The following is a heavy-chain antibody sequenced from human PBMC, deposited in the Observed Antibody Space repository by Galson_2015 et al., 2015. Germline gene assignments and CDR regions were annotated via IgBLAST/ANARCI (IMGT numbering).Heavy chain of an antibody. V-gene: IGHV3-48*03. Sequence: SLRLSCAASGFTFSSYDMNWVRQAPGKGLEWVSYISSSGSTIYYADSVKGRFTISRDNAKNSLYLQMNSLRAEDTAVYYCARDTHDYGDYENWFDPWGQGTLVTVSS. CDR1: GFTFSSYD. J-gene: IGHJ5*02. D-gene: IGHD4-17*01. CDR3: ARDTHDYGDYENWFDP. CDR2: ISSSGSTI.